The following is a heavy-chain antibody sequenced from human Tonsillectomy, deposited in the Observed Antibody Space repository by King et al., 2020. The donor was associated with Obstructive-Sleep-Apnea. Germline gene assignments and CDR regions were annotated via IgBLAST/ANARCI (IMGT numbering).Heavy chain of an antibody. CDR1: GGTFSSYG. Sequence: QLVQSGAEVKKPGSSVKVSCKASGGTFSSYGIIWVRQAPGQGLEWMGGIIPILDIVNYAQKFQGRVTITADKSTSAAYMELNSLKSEDTAVYYCARRLTFGSGSYYEALMDYYGLDVWGQGTTVTVSS. J-gene: IGHJ6*02. CDR2: IIPILDIV. D-gene: IGHD3-10*01. CDR3: ARRLTFGSGSYYEALMDYYGLDV. V-gene: IGHV1-69*10.